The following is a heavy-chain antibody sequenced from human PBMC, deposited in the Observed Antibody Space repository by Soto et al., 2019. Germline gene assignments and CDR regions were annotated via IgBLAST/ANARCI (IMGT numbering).Heavy chain of an antibody. D-gene: IGHD1-26*01. Sequence: VGSLRLSCAASGFTFSSYAMHWVRQAPGKGLEWVAVISYDGSNKYYADSVKGRFTISRDNSKNTLYLQMNSLRAEDTAVYYCARDGPIVGASSFDYWGQGTLVTVSS. CDR1: GFTFSSYA. J-gene: IGHJ4*02. CDR2: ISYDGSNK. CDR3: ARDGPIVGASSFDY. V-gene: IGHV3-30-3*01.